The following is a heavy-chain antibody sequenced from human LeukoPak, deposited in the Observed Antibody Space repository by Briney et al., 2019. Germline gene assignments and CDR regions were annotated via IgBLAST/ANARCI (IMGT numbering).Heavy chain of an antibody. Sequence: PGGSLRLSCAASGFTFSSYSMNWVRQAPGKGLEWVSSISSSSSYIYYADSVKGRFTISRDNAKNSLYLQMNSLRAEDTAVYYCASGTLTELDYWGQGTLVTVSS. D-gene: IGHD4-11*01. J-gene: IGHJ4*02. CDR2: ISSSSSYI. CDR3: ASGTLTELDY. CDR1: GFTFSSYS. V-gene: IGHV3-21*01.